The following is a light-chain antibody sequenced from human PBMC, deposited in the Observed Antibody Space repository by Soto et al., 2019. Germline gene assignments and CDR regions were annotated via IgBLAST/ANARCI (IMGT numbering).Light chain of an antibody. V-gene: IGLV2-11*01. CDR1: SSDVGGYNH. CDR3: CSYAGSYTWV. Sequence: QSVLTRLRSVSGSPGQSVTISCTGTSSDVGGYNHVSWYQQHPGKAPKLMIYDVNKRPPGVPDRFSGSKSGNTASLTISGLQAEDEANYYCCSYAGSYTWVFGTGTQLTV. CDR2: DVN. J-gene: IGLJ1*01.